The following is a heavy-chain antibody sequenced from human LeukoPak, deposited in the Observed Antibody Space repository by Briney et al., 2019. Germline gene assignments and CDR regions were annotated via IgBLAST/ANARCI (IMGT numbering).Heavy chain of an antibody. CDR3: ATYDYVWGSYRYDDY. Sequence: GGSLRLSCAASGFTFSSYAMSWVRQAPGKGLEWVSAISGSGGSTYYADSVKGRFTISRDNSKNTLYLQMNSLRAEDTAVYYCATYDYVWGSYRYDDYWGQGTLVTVSS. CDR2: ISGSGGST. CDR1: GFTFSSYA. D-gene: IGHD3-16*02. V-gene: IGHV3-23*01. J-gene: IGHJ4*02.